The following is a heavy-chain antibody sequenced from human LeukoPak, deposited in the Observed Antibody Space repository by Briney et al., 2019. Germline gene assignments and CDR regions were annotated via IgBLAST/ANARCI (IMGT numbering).Heavy chain of an antibody. CDR2: ISGDSDYI. V-gene: IGHV3-21*01. D-gene: IGHD6-13*01. CDR1: GFTFSAHS. J-gene: IGHJ4*02. CDR3: AREQIDTSSWPFGIDY. Sequence: GGSLRLSCAASGFTFSAHSMNWFRQAPGKGLEWVSSISGDSDYIYYADSLEGRFTISRDNAKNSLYLRMDSLRAEDTAVYYCAREQIDTSSWPFGIDYWGQGTLVTVSS.